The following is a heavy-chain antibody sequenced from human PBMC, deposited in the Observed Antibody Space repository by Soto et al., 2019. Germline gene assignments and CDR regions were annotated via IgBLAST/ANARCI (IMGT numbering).Heavy chain of an antibody. CDR1: GFSLSTSGVG. CDR3: EHHYSTSWPLDY. J-gene: IGHJ4*02. D-gene: IGHD6-13*01. V-gene: IGHV2-5*02. Sequence: QITLKESGPTLVKPTQTLTLTCTFSGFSLSTSGVGVGWIRQPPGKALEWLALIYWDDDKRYSPSLKSRLTITKDASKNQVVLTKTNTDPRDTAPYYCEHHYSTSWPLDYLGQGTLVTVSS. CDR2: IYWDDDK.